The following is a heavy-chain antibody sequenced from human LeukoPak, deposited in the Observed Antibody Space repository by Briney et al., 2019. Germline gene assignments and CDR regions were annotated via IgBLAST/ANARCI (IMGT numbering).Heavy chain of an antibody. Sequence: SQTLSLTCTVSGGSISSGGYYWSWIRQHPGTGLEWIGYIYYSGSTYYNPSVKSRVTISVDTSKNQFSLKLSSVTAADTAVYYCARTLREVRYYDSSGYNFDYWGQGTLVTVSS. V-gene: IGHV4-31*03. CDR3: ARTLREVRYYDSSGYNFDY. J-gene: IGHJ4*02. CDR2: IYYSGST. D-gene: IGHD3-22*01. CDR1: GGSISSGGYY.